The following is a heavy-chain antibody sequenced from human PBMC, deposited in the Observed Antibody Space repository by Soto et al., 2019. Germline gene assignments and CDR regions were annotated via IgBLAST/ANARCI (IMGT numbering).Heavy chain of an antibody. CDR1: GGSISSGDYY. J-gene: IGHJ6*02. CDR2: IYYSGST. CDR3: ARDQVGVVTAIGYYYGMDV. V-gene: IGHV4-30-4*01. D-gene: IGHD2-21*02. Sequence: QVQLQESGPGLVKPSQTLSLTCTVSGGSISSGDYYWSWIRQPPGKGLEWIGYIYYSGSTYYNPSLKSRVTLSVDTSKNQFSLKLSSVTAADTAVYYCARDQVGVVTAIGYYYGMDVWGQGTTVTVSS.